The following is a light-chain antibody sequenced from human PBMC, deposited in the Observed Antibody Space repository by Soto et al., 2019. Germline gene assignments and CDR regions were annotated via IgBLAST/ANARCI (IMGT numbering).Light chain of an antibody. CDR2: DAS. Sequence: DLQMTQSPSTLSASVGDRVTITCRVSQGISSYLNWYRQKPGKVPKLLIYDASSLESGVPSRFSGSGSGTEFTLTISSLQPDDFATYYCQQYNSYSGTFGQGTKVDIK. CDR1: QGISSY. CDR3: QQYNSYSGT. V-gene: IGKV1-5*01. J-gene: IGKJ1*01.